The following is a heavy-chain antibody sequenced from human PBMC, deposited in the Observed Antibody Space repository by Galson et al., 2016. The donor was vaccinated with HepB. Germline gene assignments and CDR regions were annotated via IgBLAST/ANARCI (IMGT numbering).Heavy chain of an antibody. D-gene: IGHD5/OR15-5a*01. CDR3: AKEGESDLSRYSFDY. V-gene: IGHV3-30*18. Sequence: SLRLSCAASGFTFSSYGMHWVRQAPGKGLEWVAVVSAGGSTLYYADSVKGRFTISRDNSKNTVYLQMNSLRAEDTAVYHCAKEGESDLSRYSFDYWGQGTLVTVSS. J-gene: IGHJ4*02. CDR2: VSAGGSTL. CDR1: GFTFSSYG.